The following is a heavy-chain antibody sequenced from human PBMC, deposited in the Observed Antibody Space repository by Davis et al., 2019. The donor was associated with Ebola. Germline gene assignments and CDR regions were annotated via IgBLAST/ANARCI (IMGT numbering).Heavy chain of an antibody. CDR2: ISGGDDGT. CDR3: AKVTWESRDDR. J-gene: IGHJ5*02. CDR1: GLTLRRWP. Sequence: GGSLRLSCAASGLTLRRWPMNWVRQAPGKGLEWVSSISGGDDGTHYADSVRGRFTISRDDSKNTLYLQMNSLRAEDTAVYYCAKVTWESRDDRWGQGTLVIVSS. D-gene: IGHD5-24*01. V-gene: IGHV3-23*01.